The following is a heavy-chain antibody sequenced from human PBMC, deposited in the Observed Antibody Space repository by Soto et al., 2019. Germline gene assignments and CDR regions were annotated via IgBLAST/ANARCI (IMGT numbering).Heavy chain of an antibody. Sequence: ASVKVSCKASGGTFSSYAISWVRQAPGQGLEWMGGIIPIFGTANYAQKFQGRVAITADESTSTAYMELSSLRSEDTAVYYCARAGVDSSGWYLVAERVFDIWGQGTMVTVSS. D-gene: IGHD6-19*01. J-gene: IGHJ3*02. CDR2: IIPIFGTA. V-gene: IGHV1-69*13. CDR1: GGTFSSYA. CDR3: ARAGVDSSGWYLVAERVFDI.